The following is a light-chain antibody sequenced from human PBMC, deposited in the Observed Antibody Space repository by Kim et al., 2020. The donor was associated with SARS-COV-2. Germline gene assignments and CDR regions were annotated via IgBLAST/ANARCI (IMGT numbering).Light chain of an antibody. CDR3: GSRDTNHNVI. J-gene: IGLJ2*01. CDR1: SLRSYY. Sequence: SSELTQDPAVSVALGQTVRITCQGDSLRSYYATWYQQRPGQAPVLVIYGKNNRPSEIPDRFSGSSSGNTASLTITGAQAEDEADYYCGSRDTNHNVIFGGGTKVTVL. V-gene: IGLV3-19*01. CDR2: GKN.